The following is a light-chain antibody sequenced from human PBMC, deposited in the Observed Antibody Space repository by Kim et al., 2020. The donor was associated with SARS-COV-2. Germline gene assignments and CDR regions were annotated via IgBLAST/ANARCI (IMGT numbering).Light chain of an antibody. Sequence: VSPGQTARITCSGDALPKQYAYWYKQKPGQAPVLVIYKDSERPSGIPERFSGSSSGTTVTLTISGVQAEDEADYYCQSADSSGTWVFGGVTQLTVL. CDR1: ALPKQY. V-gene: IGLV3-25*03. CDR3: QSADSSGTWV. J-gene: IGLJ3*02. CDR2: KDS.